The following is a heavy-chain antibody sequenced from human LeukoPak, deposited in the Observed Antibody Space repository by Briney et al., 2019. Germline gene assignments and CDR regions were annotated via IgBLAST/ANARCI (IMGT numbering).Heavy chain of an antibody. CDR2: ISAYNGNT. D-gene: IGHD1-26*01. Sequence: GASVMVSCKASGYTFTSYGIGWVRQAHGQGLEWMGWISAYNGNTNYAQKLQGRDTMTTDTSTSTAYMELRSLRSDDTAVYYCARVGATSWYYYYYYMDVWGKGTTVTVSS. CDR3: ARVGATSWYYYYYYMDV. J-gene: IGHJ6*03. V-gene: IGHV1-18*01. CDR1: GYTFTSYG.